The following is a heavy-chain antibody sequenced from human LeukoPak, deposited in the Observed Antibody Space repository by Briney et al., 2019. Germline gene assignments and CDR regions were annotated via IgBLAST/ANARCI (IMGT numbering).Heavy chain of an antibody. V-gene: IGHV1-69*13. CDR2: IIPIFGTA. CDR3: AGGGLGIAAAGTRDYYYYYYMDV. J-gene: IGHJ6*03. CDR1: GYTFTGYY. D-gene: IGHD6-13*01. Sequence: SVKVSCKASGYTFTGYYMHWVRQAPGQGLEWMGGIIPIFGTANYAQKFQGRVTITADESTSTAYMELSSLRSEDTAVYYCAGGGLGIAAAGTRDYYYYYYMDVWGKGTTVTISS.